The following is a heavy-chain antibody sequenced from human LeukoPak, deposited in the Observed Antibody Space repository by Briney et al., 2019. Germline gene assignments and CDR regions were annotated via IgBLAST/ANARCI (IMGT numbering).Heavy chain of an antibody. CDR1: GGSISSSNYY. Sequence: SETLSLTCTVSGGSISSSNYYWGWIRQPPGKGLEWIGSIYYSGSTYYNPSLKSRVTISVDTSKNQFSLRLTSVTAADTAVYYCARDYGGSSPFDYWGQGTLVTVSS. CDR2: IYYSGST. D-gene: IGHD4-23*01. J-gene: IGHJ4*02. V-gene: IGHV4-39*01. CDR3: ARDYGGSSPFDY.